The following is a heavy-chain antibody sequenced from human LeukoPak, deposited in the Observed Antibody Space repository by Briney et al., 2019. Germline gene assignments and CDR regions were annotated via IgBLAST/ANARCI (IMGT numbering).Heavy chain of an antibody. CDR1: GFTFSSYG. V-gene: IGHV3-30*18. D-gene: IGHD6-19*01. J-gene: IGHJ4*02. CDR3: AKDPDPYSSGWYARVFDY. Sequence: PGGSLRLSCAASGFTFSSYGMHWVRQAPGKGLEWVAVISYDGSNKYYADSVKGRFTISRDNSKNTLYLQMNSLRAEDTAVYYCAKDPDPYSSGWYARVFDYWGQGTLVTVSS. CDR2: ISYDGSNK.